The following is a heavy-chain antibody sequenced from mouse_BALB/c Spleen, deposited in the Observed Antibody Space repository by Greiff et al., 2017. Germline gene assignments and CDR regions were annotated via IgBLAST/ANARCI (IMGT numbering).Heavy chain of an antibody. V-gene: IGHV1-80*01. J-gene: IGHJ4*01. Sequence: VQLQESGAELVRPGSSVKISCKASGYAFSSYWMNWVKQRPGQGLEWIGQIYPGDGDTNYNGKFKGKATLTADKSSSTAYMQLSSLTSEDSAVYFCATIYYDYDGAMDYWGQGTSVTVSS. CDR2: IYPGDGDT. CDR1: GYAFSSYW. D-gene: IGHD2-4*01. CDR3: ATIYYDYDGAMDY.